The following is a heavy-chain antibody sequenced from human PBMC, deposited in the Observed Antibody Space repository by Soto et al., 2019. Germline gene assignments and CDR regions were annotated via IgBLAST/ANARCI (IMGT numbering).Heavy chain of an antibody. J-gene: IGHJ4*02. D-gene: IGHD2-15*01. CDR3: ARGYFVSFPFFDY. V-gene: IGHV1-3*01. CDR2: IIAGNGNT. Sequence: QVQLVQSGAEVKKPGASVKVSCQASGYTFTSYAMHWVRQAPGQRLEWMGWIIAGNGNTKYSQKFQGRVTLSRDTSVSTGYMELSSLRSEDTAVYFCARGYFVSFPFFDYWGQGTLVTVSP. CDR1: GYTFTSYA.